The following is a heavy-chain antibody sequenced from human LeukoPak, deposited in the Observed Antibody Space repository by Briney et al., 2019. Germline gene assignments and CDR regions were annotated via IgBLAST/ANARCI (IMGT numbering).Heavy chain of an antibody. D-gene: IGHD6-13*01. CDR1: GFTFSSYW. CDR2: IKQDGSEK. V-gene: IGHV3-7*01. J-gene: IGHJ3*01. Sequence: GRSLRLSCAASGFTFSSYWMSWVRQAPGKGLEWVAKIKQDGSEKYYVDSVKGRLTISRDNAKNSLYLQLNSLRAEDTDVYYCARDRWRIAAAGNDAFDLWGQGTMVTVSS. CDR3: ARDRWRIAAAGNDAFDL.